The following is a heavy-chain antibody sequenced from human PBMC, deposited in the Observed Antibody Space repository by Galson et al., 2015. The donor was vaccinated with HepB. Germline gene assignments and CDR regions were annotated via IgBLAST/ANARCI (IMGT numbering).Heavy chain of an antibody. J-gene: IGHJ4*02. Sequence: SLRLSCAASGFTFSRYGMHWVRQAPGKGLEWVAVISSDGSDKYYGDSVKGRFTISRDDSKNTLYLQMNSLSVEDTAIYYCARDFLYYFDLTGYADCWGQGTLVSVSS. CDR2: ISSDGSDK. CDR3: ARDFLYYFDLTGYADC. CDR1: GFTFSRYG. V-gene: IGHV3-30*03. D-gene: IGHD3-22*01.